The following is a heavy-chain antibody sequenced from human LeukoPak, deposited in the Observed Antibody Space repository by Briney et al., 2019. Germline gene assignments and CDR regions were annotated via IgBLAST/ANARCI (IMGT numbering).Heavy chain of an antibody. Sequence: GASVKVSCKASGYTFTGYFMHWVRQAPGQGLEWLGWINPKSGGTNYAQKFQYRVTMTRDTSISTAYMELSRLRSDDTAVYYCATEGVVTGILGPWGQGTLVTVSS. CDR3: ATEGVVTGILGP. J-gene: IGHJ5*02. D-gene: IGHD2-21*02. CDR2: INPKSGGT. V-gene: IGHV1-2*02. CDR1: GYTFTGYF.